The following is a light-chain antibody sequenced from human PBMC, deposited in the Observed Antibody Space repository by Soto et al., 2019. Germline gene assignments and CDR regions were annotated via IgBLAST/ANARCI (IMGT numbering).Light chain of an antibody. CDR3: TSYSSSRTLYV. CDR2: EVS. J-gene: IGLJ1*01. V-gene: IGLV2-14*01. Sequence: QSVLTQPASVSGSPGQSITISCTGTSSDIGAYNYVSWYQQYPDKAPKLMIYEVSNRPSGVSNRFSGSKSGNTAFLTISGLQAEDEADYYCTSYSSSRTLYVFGSGTKLTVL. CDR1: SSDIGAYNY.